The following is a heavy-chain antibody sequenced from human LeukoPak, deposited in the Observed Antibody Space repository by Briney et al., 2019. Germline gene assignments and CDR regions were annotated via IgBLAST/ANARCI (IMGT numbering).Heavy chain of an antibody. CDR1: GDSISSSNSY. V-gene: IGHV4-39*07. J-gene: IGHJ4*02. CDR3: ARGYSYAYYFDC. D-gene: IGHD5-18*01. CDR2: IYYSGNT. Sequence: SETLSLTCTVSGDSISSSNSYWGWIRQPPGKGLEWIGSIYYSGNTYYNASLKSRVTILVDTSKNQFSLKLNSVTAADTALYFCARGYSYAYYFDCWGQGNLVTVSS.